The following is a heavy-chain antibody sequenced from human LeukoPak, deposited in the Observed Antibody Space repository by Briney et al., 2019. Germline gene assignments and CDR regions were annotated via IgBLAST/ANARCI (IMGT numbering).Heavy chain of an antibody. CDR1: GYTLTSYY. CDR2: INPSGGST. J-gene: IGHJ4*02. V-gene: IGHV1-46*01. D-gene: IGHD2/OR15-2a*01. Sequence: ASVKVSCKASGYTLTSYYMHWVRQAPGQGLEWMGIINPSGGSTSYAQKFQGRVTMTRDTSTSTVYMELSSLRSEDTAVYYCATDRTGIVLDYWGQGTLVTVSS. CDR3: ATDRTGIVLDY.